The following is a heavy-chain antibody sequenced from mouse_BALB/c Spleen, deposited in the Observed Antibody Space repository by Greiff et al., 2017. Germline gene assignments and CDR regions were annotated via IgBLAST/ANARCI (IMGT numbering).Heavy chain of an antibody. J-gene: IGHJ4*01. Sequence: QVQLQQPGAELVKPGASVKLSCKASGYTFTSYWMHWVKQRPGQGLEWIGEIDPSDSYTNYNQKFKGKATLTVDKSSSTAYMQLSSLTSEDSAVYYCARGGDGNYVGYAMDYWGQGTSVNGSS. D-gene: IGHD2-1*01. CDR1: GYTFTSYW. CDR3: ARGGDGNYVGYAMDY. CDR2: IDPSDSYT. V-gene: IGHV1-69*02.